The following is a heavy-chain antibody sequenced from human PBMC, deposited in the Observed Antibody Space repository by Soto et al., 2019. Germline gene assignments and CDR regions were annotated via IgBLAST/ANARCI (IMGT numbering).Heavy chain of an antibody. CDR2: INHSGST. V-gene: IGHV4-34*01. J-gene: IGHJ4*02. CDR1: GGSFSGYY. D-gene: IGHD4-17*01. Sequence: SETLSLTCAVYGGSFSGYYWSWIRQPPGKGLEWIGEINHSGSTNYNPPLKSRVTISVDTSKNQFSLKLSSVTAADTAVYYCASGSLGPNGDYDPFDYWGQGTLVTVSS. CDR3: ASGSLGPNGDYDPFDY.